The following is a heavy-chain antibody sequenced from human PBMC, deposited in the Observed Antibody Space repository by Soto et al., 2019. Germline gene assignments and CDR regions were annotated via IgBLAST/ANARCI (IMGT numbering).Heavy chain of an antibody. CDR3: ARSSSSSPRGIVGATTAVGY. CDR1: GGSFSGYY. D-gene: IGHD1-26*01. Sequence: SETLSLTCAVYGGSFSGYYWSWIRQPPGKGLEWIGEINHSGSTNYNPSLKSRVTISVDTSKNQFSLKLSSVTAADTAVYYCARSSSSSPRGIVGATTAVGYWGQGTLVTVSS. CDR2: INHSGST. V-gene: IGHV4-34*01. J-gene: IGHJ4*02.